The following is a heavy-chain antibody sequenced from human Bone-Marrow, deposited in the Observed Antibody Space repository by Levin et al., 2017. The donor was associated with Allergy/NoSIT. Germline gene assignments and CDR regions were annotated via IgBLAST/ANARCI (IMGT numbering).Heavy chain of an antibody. V-gene: IGHV5-51*01. CDR1: GYSFTNYW. CDR3: ARRRGSGSYYKVDYYYYMDV. Sequence: GGSLRLSCKGSGYSFTNYWIGWVRQMPGKGLEWMGIIYPGDSDARYSPSFQGQVTISVDKSISTAFLQWSSLKASDTAMYYCARRRGSGSYYKVDYYYYMDVWGKGTTVTVSS. D-gene: IGHD3-10*01. J-gene: IGHJ6*03. CDR2: IYPGDSDA.